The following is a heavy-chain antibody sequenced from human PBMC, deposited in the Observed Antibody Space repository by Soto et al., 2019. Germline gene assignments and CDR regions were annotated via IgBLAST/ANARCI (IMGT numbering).Heavy chain of an antibody. Sequence: GGSLRLSCAASGFTFSSYAMSWVRQAPGKGLEWVSVISGSGGSTYYADSVKGRFTISRDNSKNTLYLQMNSLRAEDTAVYYCAKELVAHPERFGVASRASFDYWGQGTLVTVSS. D-gene: IGHD3-3*01. CDR2: ISGSGGST. J-gene: IGHJ4*02. CDR3: AKELVAHPERFGVASRASFDY. V-gene: IGHV3-23*01. CDR1: GFTFSSYA.